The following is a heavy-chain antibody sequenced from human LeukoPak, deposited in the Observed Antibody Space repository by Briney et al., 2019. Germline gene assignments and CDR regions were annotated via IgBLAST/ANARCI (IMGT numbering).Heavy chain of an antibody. J-gene: IGHJ4*02. CDR1: GFTFSSYA. D-gene: IGHD2-2*01. Sequence: GGSLRLSCAASGFTFSSYAMSWVRQAPGKGLEWVSYISSSGSTIYYADSVKGRFIISRDNAKNSLYLQMNSLRAEDTAVYYCAKRSQPRNFDYWGQGTLVTVSS. V-gene: IGHV3-48*04. CDR3: AKRSQPRNFDY. CDR2: ISSSGSTI.